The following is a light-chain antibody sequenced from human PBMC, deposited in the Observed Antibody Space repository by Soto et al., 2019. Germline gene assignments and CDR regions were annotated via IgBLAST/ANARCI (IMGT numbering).Light chain of an antibody. V-gene: IGKV3-15*01. CDR1: QSVSSN. CDR2: GAS. Sequence: IVMTLSLATLSVSPGERATLSCRASQSVSSNLAWYQQKPGQAPRLLIYGASTRATGIPARFSGSGSGTEFTLTISSLQSEDFAVYYCQQYNNWPPSWTFGQGTKV. J-gene: IGKJ1*01. CDR3: QQYNNWPPSWT.